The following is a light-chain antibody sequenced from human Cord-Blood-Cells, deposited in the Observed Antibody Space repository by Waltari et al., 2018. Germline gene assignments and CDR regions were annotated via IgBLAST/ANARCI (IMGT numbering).Light chain of an antibody. CDR3: CSYAGSSTWV. CDR1: TSDLGRSNL. V-gene: IGLV2-23*01. J-gene: IGLJ3*02. CDR2: EGS. Sequence: QSALTQPASVSGSPGQSITISCTGTTSDLGRSNLVSWYQQHPGKAPKLMIYEGSKRPSGVSNRFSGSKSGNTASLTISGLQAEDEADYYCCSYAGSSTWVFGGGTKLTVL.